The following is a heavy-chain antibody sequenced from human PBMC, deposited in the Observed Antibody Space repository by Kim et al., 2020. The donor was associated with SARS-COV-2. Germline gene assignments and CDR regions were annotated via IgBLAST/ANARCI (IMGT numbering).Heavy chain of an antibody. CDR2: TYYRSKWYN. D-gene: IGHD6-6*01. J-gene: IGHJ3*02. CDR3: ARENLAATTTTTGVGAFDI. Sequence: SQTLSLTCAISGDSVSSNSAAWNWIRQSPSRGLEWLGRTYYRSKWYNDYAVSVKSRITINPDTSKNQFSLQLNSVTPEDTAVYYCARENLAATTTTTGVGAFDIWGQGTMVTVSS. V-gene: IGHV6-1*01. CDR1: GDSVSSNSAA.